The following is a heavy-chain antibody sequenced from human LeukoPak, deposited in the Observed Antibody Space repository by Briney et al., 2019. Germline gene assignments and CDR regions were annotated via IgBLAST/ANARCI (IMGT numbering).Heavy chain of an antibody. CDR3: ARQTGSGLFILP. J-gene: IGHJ4*02. CDR1: GGPISSYY. Sequence: KPSETLSLTCTVSGGPISSYYWSWIRQPPGKGLEWIGYIYYSGSTNYNPSLKSRVTISVDTSKNQFSLKLSSVTAADTAVYYCARQTGSGLFILPGGQGTLVTVSS. CDR2: IYYSGST. V-gene: IGHV4-59*01. D-gene: IGHD3/OR15-3a*01.